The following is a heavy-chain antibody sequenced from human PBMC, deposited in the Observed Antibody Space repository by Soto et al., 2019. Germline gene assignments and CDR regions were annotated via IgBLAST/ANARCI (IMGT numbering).Heavy chain of an antibody. CDR3: AREGSSGWSTAPS. J-gene: IGHJ4*02. V-gene: IGHV1-69*13. D-gene: IGHD6-19*01. CDR2: IIPNFGTA. Sequence: SVKVSCKASGYTFTSYGISWVRQAPGQGLEWMGGIIPNFGTANYAQKFQGRVTITADESTSTAYMELSSLRSEDTAVYYCAREGSSGWSTAPSWGQGTLVTVSS. CDR1: GYTFTSYG.